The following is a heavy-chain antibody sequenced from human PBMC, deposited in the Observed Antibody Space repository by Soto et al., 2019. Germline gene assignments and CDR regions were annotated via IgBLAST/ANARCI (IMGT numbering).Heavy chain of an antibody. CDR1: GYPFSDNQ. Sequence: ASVKVSCKASGYPFSDNQIHWLRRAPGQGLEWMGRINPKSDDTNYAQKFQGRVTMTRDTSIDTAYLELTGLTSDDTATYYCARKRALDYTSWGEDPWGQGTLVTVAS. V-gene: IGHV1-2*02. CDR3: ARKRALDYTSWGEDP. D-gene: IGHD4-4*01. J-gene: IGHJ5*02. CDR2: INPKSDDT.